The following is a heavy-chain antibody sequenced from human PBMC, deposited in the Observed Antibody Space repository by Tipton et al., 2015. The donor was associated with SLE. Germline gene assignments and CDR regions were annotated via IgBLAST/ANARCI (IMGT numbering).Heavy chain of an antibody. D-gene: IGHD3-10*01. CDR3: ARRVYFGAGSYDS. CDR1: GGSASGYY. J-gene: IGHJ4*02. CDR2: IHKSGST. Sequence: TLSLTCGVSGGSASGYYWSWIRQFPGKGLEWIGNIHKSGSTNYNTSLRRRVTILIDTSKNQFSLRLSSVTAADTAVYYCARRVYFGAGSYDSWGQGTLVTVSS. V-gene: IGHV4-4*09.